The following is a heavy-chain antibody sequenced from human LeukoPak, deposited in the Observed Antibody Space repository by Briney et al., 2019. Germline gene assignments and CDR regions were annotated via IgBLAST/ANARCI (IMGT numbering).Heavy chain of an antibody. Sequence: GGSLRLSCAASGSTFSSYEMNWVRQAPGKGLEWVSYISSSGSTIYYADSVKGRFTISRDNAKNSLYLQMNSLRAEDTAVYYCARVWSSSGWENWGQGTLVTVSS. CDR3: ARVWSSSGWEN. J-gene: IGHJ4*02. CDR2: ISSSGSTI. D-gene: IGHD6-19*01. CDR1: GSTFSSYE. V-gene: IGHV3-48*03.